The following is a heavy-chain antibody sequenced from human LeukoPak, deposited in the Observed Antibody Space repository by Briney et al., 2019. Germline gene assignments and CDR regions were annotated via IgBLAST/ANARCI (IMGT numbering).Heavy chain of an antibody. J-gene: IGHJ4*02. V-gene: IGHV4-30-2*01. CDR2: SYHTGST. Sequence: SETLSLTCAVSGGSISSGGDSWSWIRQPPGKGLEWIGYSYHTGSTYYNPSLKSRVTISVDTSKNQFSLKVSSVTAADTAVYHCARGPRRAAAAPEYWGQGTKVTVSS. CDR3: ARGPRRAAAAPEY. D-gene: IGHD6-13*01. CDR1: GGSISSGGDS.